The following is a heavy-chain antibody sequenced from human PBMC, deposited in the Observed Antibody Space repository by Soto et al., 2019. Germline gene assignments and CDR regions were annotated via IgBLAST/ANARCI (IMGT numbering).Heavy chain of an antibody. Sequence: SVKVSCKASGGTFSSYAISWVRQAPGQGLEWMGGIIPIFGTANYAQKFQGRVTITADESTSTAYMELSSLRSEDTAVYYCARARKRGHCSSTSCGAQRVYYYYGMDVWGQGTTVTVSS. J-gene: IGHJ6*02. V-gene: IGHV1-69*13. CDR1: GGTFSSYA. CDR2: IIPIFGTA. D-gene: IGHD2-2*01. CDR3: ARARKRGHCSSTSCGAQRVYYYYGMDV.